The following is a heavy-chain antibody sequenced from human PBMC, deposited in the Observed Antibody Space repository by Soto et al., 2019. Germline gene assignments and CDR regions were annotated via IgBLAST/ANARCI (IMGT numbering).Heavy chain of an antibody. CDR2: IYYSGST. CDR1: GGSISSYY. J-gene: IGHJ6*02. CDR3: ARGGIVVVVAKEPTYYYYGMDV. Sequence: SETLSLTCTVSGGSISSYYWSWIRQPPGKGLEWIGYIYYSGSTNYNPSLKSRVTISVDTSKNQFSLKRSSVTAADTAVYYCARGGIVVVVAKEPTYYYYGMDVWGQGTTVTVSS. V-gene: IGHV4-59*01. D-gene: IGHD2-15*01.